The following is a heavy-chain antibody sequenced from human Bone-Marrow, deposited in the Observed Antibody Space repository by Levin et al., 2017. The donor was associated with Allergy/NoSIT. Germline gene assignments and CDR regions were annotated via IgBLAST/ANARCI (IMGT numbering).Heavy chain of an antibody. CDR3: VRQNCSSTTCYDDVWFDP. J-gene: IGHJ5*02. V-gene: IGHV1-69*13. CDR2: IIPRFGIG. D-gene: IGHD2-2*01. CDR1: GGTFSSHG. Sequence: SVKVSCKASGGTFSSHGFKWVRQAPGQGLEWMGGIIPRFGIGNYAQKFQGRVTITADESTSTAYMELSSLRSEDTAVYYCVRQNCSSTTCYDDVWFDPWGQGTLVTVSS.